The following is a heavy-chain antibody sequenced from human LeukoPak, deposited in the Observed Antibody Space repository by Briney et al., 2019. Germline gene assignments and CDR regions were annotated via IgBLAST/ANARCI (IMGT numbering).Heavy chain of an antibody. CDR2: IYYSGST. V-gene: IGHV4-39*07. J-gene: IGHJ5*02. D-gene: IGHD2-15*01. CDR1: GGSISSSSYY. CDR3: ARGILGVKYWFDP. Sequence: SETLSLTCTVSGGSISSSSYYWGWIRQPPGKGLEWIGSIYYSGSTYYNPSLKSRVTISVDTSKNQFSLKLSSVTAADTAVYYCARGILGVKYWFDPWGQGTLVTVSS.